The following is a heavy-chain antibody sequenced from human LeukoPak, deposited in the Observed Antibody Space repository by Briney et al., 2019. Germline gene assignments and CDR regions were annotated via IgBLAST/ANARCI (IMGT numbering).Heavy chain of an antibody. CDR1: GGSISSYY. D-gene: IGHD6-13*01. CDR3: ARRAGYSSSWSFDY. V-gene: IGHV4-59*08. CDR2: IYYSGST. Sequence: SETLSLTCTVSGGSISSYYWSWIRQSPGKGLEWIGYIYYSGSTNYNPSLKSRVTISVDTSKNQFSLRLSSVTAADTAVYYCARRAGYSSSWSFDYWGQGTLVTVSS. J-gene: IGHJ4*02.